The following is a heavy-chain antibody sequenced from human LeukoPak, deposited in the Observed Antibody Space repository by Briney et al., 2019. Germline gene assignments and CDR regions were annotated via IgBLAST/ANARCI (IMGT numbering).Heavy chain of an antibody. D-gene: IGHD2-15*01. CDR1: GGTFSSYA. V-gene: IGHV1-69*04. J-gene: IGHJ6*02. CDR3: ARGVVVTTPDEGYYYGMDV. CDR2: IIPILGIA. Sequence: ASVKVSCKASGGTFSSYAISWVRQAPGQGLEWMGRIIPILGIANYAQKFQGRVTITADKSTSTAYMELSSLRSEDTAVYYCARGVVVTTPDEGYYYGMDVWGQGTTVTVSS.